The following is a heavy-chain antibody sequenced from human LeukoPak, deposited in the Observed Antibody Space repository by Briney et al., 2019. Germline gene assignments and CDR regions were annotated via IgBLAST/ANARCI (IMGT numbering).Heavy chain of an antibody. CDR2: IYYSGST. V-gene: IGHV4-59*01. CDR3: ASADIVGATWGAFDI. D-gene: IGHD1-26*01. CDR1: GGSISSYY. J-gene: IGHJ3*02. Sequence: SETLSLTCTVSGGSISSYYWSWIRQPPGKGLEWIGYIYYSGSTNYNPSLKSRVTISVDTSKNQFSLKLSSVTAADTAVYYCASADIVGATWGAFDIWGQGTMVTVSS.